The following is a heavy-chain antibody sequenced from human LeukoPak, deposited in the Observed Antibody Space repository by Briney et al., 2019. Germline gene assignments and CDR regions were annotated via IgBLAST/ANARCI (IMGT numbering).Heavy chain of an antibody. CDR2: IYSGGST. CDR3: ARKGDGYTRDWFDP. CDR1: GFTINSNY. D-gene: IGHD5-24*01. V-gene: IGHV3-66*01. J-gene: IGHJ5*02. Sequence: HPGGSLRLSCAASGFTINSNYMSWVRQAPGKGLEWVSVIYSGGSTYYADSVKGRFTISRDNSKNTLYLQMNSLRAEDTAVYYCARKGDGYTRDWFDPWGQGTLVTVSS.